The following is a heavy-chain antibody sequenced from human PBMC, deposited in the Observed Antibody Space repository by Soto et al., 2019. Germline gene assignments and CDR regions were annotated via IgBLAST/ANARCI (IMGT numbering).Heavy chain of an antibody. D-gene: IGHD3-10*01. CDR2: IYYSGST. Sequence: PSETLSLTCTVSGGSISSSSYYWGWIRQPPGKGLEWIGSIYYSGSTYYNPSLKSRVTISVDTSKNQFSLKLSSVTAADTAVYYCARARLHHYYGSRPSPCGPGTLFTVSS. J-gene: IGHJ5*02. V-gene: IGHV4-39*07. CDR3: ARARLHHYYGSRPSP. CDR1: GGSISSSSYY.